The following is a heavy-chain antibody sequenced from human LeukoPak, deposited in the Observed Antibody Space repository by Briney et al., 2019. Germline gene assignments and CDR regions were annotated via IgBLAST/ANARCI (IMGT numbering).Heavy chain of an antibody. J-gene: IGHJ4*01. CDR3: ARDPTTVTTGVLGY. Sequence: GRSLRLSCAASGLTLRSYGMHWVRQAPGKGLEWVAVMWYDGRKKDYADSVKGRFIISRDNSKNTVYLQMNSLRADDTAVYYCARDPTTVTTGVLGYWGQGTLVTVSS. D-gene: IGHD4-17*01. V-gene: IGHV3-33*01. CDR1: GLTLRSYG. CDR2: MWYDGRKK.